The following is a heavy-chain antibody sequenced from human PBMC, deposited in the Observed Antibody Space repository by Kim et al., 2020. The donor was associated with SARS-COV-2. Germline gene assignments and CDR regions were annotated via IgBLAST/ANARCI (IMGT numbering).Heavy chain of an antibody. V-gene: IGHV3-23*01. CDR1: GFTFSSQA. J-gene: IGHJ6*02. CDR3: TRNAGMDV. Sequence: GGSLRLSCAGSGFTFSSQAMNWVRQAPGKGLEWVSTINGAGTSTYYADSVKGRCTISRDNSKNTMYLQMNSLRAEDTAVYYCTRNAGMDVWGQGTTVTVSS. CDR2: INGAGTST.